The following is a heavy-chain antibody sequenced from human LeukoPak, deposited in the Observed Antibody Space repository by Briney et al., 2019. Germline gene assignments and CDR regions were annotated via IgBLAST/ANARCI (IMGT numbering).Heavy chain of an antibody. CDR2: ISSSSSYT. J-gene: IGHJ4*02. D-gene: IGHD1-1*01. CDR3: ARDLDGVSFDY. V-gene: IGHV3-11*06. Sequence: PGGSLRLSCAASGFTFSDYHMSWIRQAPGKGLEWVSYISSSSSYTNYADSVKGRFTISRDNAKNSLYLQMNSLRAEDTAVYYCARDLDGVSFDYWGQGTLVTVSS. CDR1: GFTFSDYH.